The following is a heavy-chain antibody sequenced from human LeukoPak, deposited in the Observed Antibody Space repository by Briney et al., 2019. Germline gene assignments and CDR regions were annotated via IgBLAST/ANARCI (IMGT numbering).Heavy chain of an antibody. J-gene: IGHJ4*02. CDR2: INHSGSA. CDR1: GGSFSGYY. Sequence: SETLSLTCAVSGGSFSGYYWTWIRQPPGKGLEWIGEINHSGSANYNPSLMSRVTISLDTSKNHFSLNLSSVTAADTAVYYCARSDGYGDYVFDYWGQGTLVTVSS. V-gene: IGHV4-34*01. CDR3: ARSDGYGDYVFDY. D-gene: IGHD4-17*01.